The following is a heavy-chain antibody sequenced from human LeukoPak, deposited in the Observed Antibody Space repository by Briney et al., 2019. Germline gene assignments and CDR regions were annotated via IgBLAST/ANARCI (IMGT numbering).Heavy chain of an antibody. Sequence: ESLKISCKGSGYSFTSYWIGWVRQMPGKGLEWMGIIYPGDSDTRYSPSFQGQVTISADKSISTAYLQWSSLKASDTAMYYCARVQLRFLEWPNAGMHAFDIWGQGTMVTVSS. CDR2: IYPGDSDT. CDR1: GYSFTSYW. CDR3: ARVQLRFLEWPNAGMHAFDI. V-gene: IGHV5-51*01. D-gene: IGHD3-3*01. J-gene: IGHJ3*02.